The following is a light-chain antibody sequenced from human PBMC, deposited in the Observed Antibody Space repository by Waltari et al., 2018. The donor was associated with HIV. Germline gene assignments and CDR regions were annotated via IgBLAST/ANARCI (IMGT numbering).Light chain of an antibody. CDR3: GTWDSNLSAGV. V-gene: IGLV1-51*01. J-gene: IGLJ3*02. CDR2: DNN. CDR1: SPNIGNNY. Sequence: QSVLTQPPSVSAAPGQKVTISCSGSSPNIGNNYVSWYQQFPGTAPKLLIYDNNKRPSGIPDRFSGSKSGTSATLGITGLQTGDEADYYCGTWDSNLSAGVFGGGTKLTVL.